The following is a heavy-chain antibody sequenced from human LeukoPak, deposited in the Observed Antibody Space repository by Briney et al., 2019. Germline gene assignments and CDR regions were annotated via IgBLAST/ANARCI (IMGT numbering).Heavy chain of an antibody. J-gene: IGHJ4*02. D-gene: IGHD1-26*01. CDR3: ARGPTVGATTYYFDY. Sequence: SETLSLTCAVYGRSFSGYYWSWIRQPPGKGLEWVGEINHSGSTNYNPSLKSRVTISVDTSKNQFSLKLSSVTAADTAVYYCARGPTVGATTYYFDYWGQGTLVTVSS. CDR1: GRSFSGYY. CDR2: INHSGST. V-gene: IGHV4-34*01.